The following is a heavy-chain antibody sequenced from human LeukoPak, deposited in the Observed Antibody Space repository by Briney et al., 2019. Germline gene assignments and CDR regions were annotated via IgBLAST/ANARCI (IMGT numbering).Heavy chain of an antibody. Sequence: SQTLSLTCAIFGDSVSSNSAAWTWIRQSPSRGLEWLGRTYYRSKWYNDYAVSVKSRITINPDTSKNQFSLQLNSVTPEDTAVYYCAREKNYYDSSGYSIDYWGQGTLVTVSS. CDR3: AREKNYYDSSGYSIDY. CDR1: GDSVSSNSAA. V-gene: IGHV6-1*01. J-gene: IGHJ4*02. CDR2: TYYRSKWYN. D-gene: IGHD3-22*01.